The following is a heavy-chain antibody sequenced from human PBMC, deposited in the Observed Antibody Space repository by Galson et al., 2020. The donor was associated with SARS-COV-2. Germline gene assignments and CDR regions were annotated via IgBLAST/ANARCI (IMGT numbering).Heavy chain of an antibody. CDR1: GFTFDDYT. V-gene: IGHV3-43*01. D-gene: IGHD3-22*01. CDR3: AKDIHYDSGIDY. CDR2: ISWDGGST. J-gene: IGHJ4*02. Sequence: QAGGSLRLSCAASGFTFDDYTMHWVRQAPGKGLEWVSLISWDGGSTYYADSVKGRFTISRDNSKNSLYLQMNSLRTEDTALYYYAKDIHYDSGIDYWGQGTLVTVSS.